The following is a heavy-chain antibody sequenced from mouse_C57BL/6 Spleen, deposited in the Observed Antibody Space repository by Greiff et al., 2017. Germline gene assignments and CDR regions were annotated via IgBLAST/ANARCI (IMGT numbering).Heavy chain of an antibody. CDR1: GYTFTSYW. Sequence: QVQLKQPGAELVMPGASVKLSCKASGYTFTSYWMHWVKQRPGQGLEWIGEIDPSDSYTNYNQKFKGKSTLTVDKSSSTAYMQLSSLTSEDSAVYYCARRSNYLYYFDYWGQGTTLTVSS. CDR3: ARRSNYLYYFDY. J-gene: IGHJ2*01. D-gene: IGHD2-5*01. CDR2: IDPSDSYT. V-gene: IGHV1-69*01.